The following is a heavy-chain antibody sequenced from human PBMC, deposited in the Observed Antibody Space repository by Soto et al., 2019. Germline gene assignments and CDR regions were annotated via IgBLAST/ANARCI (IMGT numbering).Heavy chain of an antibody. D-gene: IGHD3-16*02. CDR1: GFTFSRYD. J-gene: IGHJ3*02. Sequence: EVQLVESGGGLVQPGGSLRLSCAASGFTFSRYDMHWVRHTTGNGLSCLSSIGPSDDTSYPGSVQGRFTISREDAKNSLFLQMNNLRAGDTAVYYCARGLELRWGDFSGGDAFEIWGRGTMVTVSS. CDR2: IGPSDDT. V-gene: IGHV3-13*04. CDR3: ARGLELRWGDFSGGDAFEI.